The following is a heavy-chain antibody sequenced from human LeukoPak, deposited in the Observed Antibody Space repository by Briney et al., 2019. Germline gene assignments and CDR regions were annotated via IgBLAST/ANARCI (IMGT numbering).Heavy chain of an antibody. CDR1: GGSISSYY. D-gene: IGHD6-25*01. CDR2: IYYSGST. J-gene: IGHJ5*02. V-gene: IGHV4-59*01. CDR3: ARSGPGWFDP. Sequence: SETLSLTCTVAGGSISSYYWSCIRQPPGNGLELIGYIYYSGSTNYNPSLKSRVTISVDTSKNQFSLKLSSVTAADTAVYYCARSGPGWFDPWGQGTLVTVSS.